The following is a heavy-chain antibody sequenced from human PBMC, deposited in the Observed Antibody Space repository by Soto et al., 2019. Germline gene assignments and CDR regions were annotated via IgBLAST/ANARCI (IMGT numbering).Heavy chain of an antibody. CDR3: AKDRNYPRDQFHY. J-gene: IGHJ4*02. D-gene: IGHD1-7*01. CDR2: ISANGQGI. CDR1: GFTFSSYA. Sequence: PGGSLRLSCAASGFTFSSYAMSWVRQAPGKGLEWVSAISANGQGIYYADSVRGRFTISRDNSKNTIFLHMDSLRAEDTAVYYCAKDRNYPRDQFHYWGQGPLDTVSS. V-gene: IGHV3-23*01.